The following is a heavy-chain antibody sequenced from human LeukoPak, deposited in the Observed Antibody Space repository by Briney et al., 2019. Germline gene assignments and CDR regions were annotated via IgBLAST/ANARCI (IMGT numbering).Heavy chain of an antibody. CDR1: DESFSGYQ. CDR3: ARVGVQLWSGFDY. Sequence: SETLSLTCVVYDESFSGYQWTWIRQPPGKGLEWIGQINHSGSTNYNPSLKSRVIISVDTSKNQFSLKLTSVTAADTAVYYCARVGVQLWSGFDYWGQGTLVTVYS. CDR2: INHSGST. V-gene: IGHV4-34*01. J-gene: IGHJ4*02. D-gene: IGHD5-18*01.